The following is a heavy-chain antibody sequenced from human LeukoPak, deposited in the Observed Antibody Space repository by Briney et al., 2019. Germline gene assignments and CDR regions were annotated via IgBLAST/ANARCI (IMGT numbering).Heavy chain of an antibody. CDR1: GGSISSGDYY. Sequence: PSETLSLTCTVSGGSISSGDYYWSWIRQPPGKGLEWIGYIYYSGSTYYNPSLKSRVTISVDTSKNQFSLKLSSVTAADTAVYYCARERVDSKWLYDYWGQGTLVTVSS. V-gene: IGHV4-30-4*01. CDR3: ARERVDSKWLYDY. CDR2: IYYSGST. D-gene: IGHD3-22*01. J-gene: IGHJ4*02.